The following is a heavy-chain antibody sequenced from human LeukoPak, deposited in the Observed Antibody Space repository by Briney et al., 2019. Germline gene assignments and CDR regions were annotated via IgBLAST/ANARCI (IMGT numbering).Heavy chain of an antibody. D-gene: IGHD1-1*01. CDR3: ASHVHDY. Sequence: GGSLRLSCAASGFNVRSNDMSWVRQAPGKGLEWVSHTYSGGSTYYADSVKGRFTISRDNSKSTLYLQMNSLRAEDTAVYYCASHVHDYWGQGTLVTVSS. J-gene: IGHJ4*02. CDR1: GFNVRSND. V-gene: IGHV3-66*04. CDR2: TYSGGST.